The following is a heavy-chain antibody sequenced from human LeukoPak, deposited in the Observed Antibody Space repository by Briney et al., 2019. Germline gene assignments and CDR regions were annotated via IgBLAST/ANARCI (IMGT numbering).Heavy chain of an antibody. CDR1: GYSFSNYW. Sequence: GESLKISCKPSGYSFSNYWIAWVRQKPGKGLEWMGIMHPGESEINYSPPLEGQVTISADTSISTAYLEWYSLKASDSAIYYCAKTIASLGSGARYFDPWGQGTMITVSS. D-gene: IGHD5/OR15-5a*01. V-gene: IGHV5-51*01. CDR2: MHPGESEI. J-gene: IGHJ5*02. CDR3: AKTIASLGSGARYFDP.